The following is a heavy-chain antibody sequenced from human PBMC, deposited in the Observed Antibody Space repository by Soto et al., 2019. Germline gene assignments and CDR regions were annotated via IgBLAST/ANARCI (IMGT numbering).Heavy chain of an antibody. Sequence: SEALSLNCTVSGGFISSYYWCWLRQPPGKGLEWIGYIYYSGSTNYNPSLKSRVTISVDTSKNQFSLKLSAVTAADTAVYYCAGYIAAAYEYFQHWGQGTLVTVSS. CDR1: GGFISSYY. J-gene: IGHJ1*01. V-gene: IGHV4-59*01. CDR2: IYYSGST. D-gene: IGHD6-13*01. CDR3: AGYIAAAYEYFQH.